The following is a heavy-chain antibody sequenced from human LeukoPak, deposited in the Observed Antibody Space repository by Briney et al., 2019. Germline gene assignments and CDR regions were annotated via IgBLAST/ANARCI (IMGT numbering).Heavy chain of an antibody. CDR3: TTLPYHYDSSA. V-gene: IGHV3-53*01. Sequence: PGGSLRLSCAASGFTVSSNYMSWVRQAPGKGLEWVSVIYSGGSTYYADSVKGRFTISRDNSKNTLYLQMNSLRAEDTAVYYCTTLPYHYDSSAWGQGTLVTVSS. CDR2: IYSGGST. J-gene: IGHJ4*02. D-gene: IGHD3-22*01. CDR1: GFTVSSNY.